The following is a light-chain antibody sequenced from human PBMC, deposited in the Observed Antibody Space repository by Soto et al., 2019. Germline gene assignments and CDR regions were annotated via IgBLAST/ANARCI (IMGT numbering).Light chain of an antibody. Sequence: QSVLTQPPSASGTPGQRVTISCSGSSSNIGSNSVNWYQQLPGTAPKLLIYSNIQRPSGVPDRFSGSKSGTSASLAISGLQSEDEADYYCAAWDDSLNGRVFGGGTKLTVL. CDR2: SNI. CDR3: AAWDDSLNGRV. J-gene: IGLJ2*01. CDR1: SSNIGSNS. V-gene: IGLV1-44*01.